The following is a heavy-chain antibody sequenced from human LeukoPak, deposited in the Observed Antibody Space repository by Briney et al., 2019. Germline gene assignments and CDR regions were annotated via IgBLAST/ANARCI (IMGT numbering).Heavy chain of an antibody. J-gene: IGHJ4*02. CDR1: GYTFTGDW. V-gene: IGHV5-51*01. Sequence: PGESRKISCKASGYTFTGDWIGWVRQMPGKGLEWMGIIYPGDSDTRYSPSFQGQVTISADKSISTAYLQWSSLKASDTAMYYCARREGYYYDSSGYYNYWGQGTLVTVSS. CDR3: ARREGYYYDSSGYYNY. CDR2: IYPGDSDT. D-gene: IGHD3-22*01.